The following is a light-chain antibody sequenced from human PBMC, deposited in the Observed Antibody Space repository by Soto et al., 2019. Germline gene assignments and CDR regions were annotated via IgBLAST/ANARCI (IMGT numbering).Light chain of an antibody. CDR1: SSNIGSYT. CDR3: AAWDDSLSGIVV. V-gene: IGLV1-44*01. J-gene: IGLJ2*01. CDR2: SNN. Sequence: QSVLTQPTSMSGTPGQRVTISCSGSSSNIGSYTVSWYQQLPGTAPKFLIYSNNQRPSGVPDRFSGSKSGTSASLAISGLQSEDEATYYCAAWDDSLSGIVVFGVGTKLTVL.